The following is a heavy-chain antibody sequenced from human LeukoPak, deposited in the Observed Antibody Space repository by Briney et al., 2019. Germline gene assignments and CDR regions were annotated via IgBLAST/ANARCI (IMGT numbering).Heavy chain of an antibody. CDR3: AKTQEYYYDSRFGPFDY. CDR1: GFTFSSYA. V-gene: IGHV3-30-3*01. Sequence: PGGSLRLSCAASGFTFSSYAMHWVRQAPGKGLEWVAVISYDGSNKYYADSVKGRFTISRDNSKNTLYLQMNSLRAEDTAVYYCAKTQEYYYDSRFGPFDYWGQGTLVTVSS. CDR2: ISYDGSNK. J-gene: IGHJ4*02. D-gene: IGHD3-22*01.